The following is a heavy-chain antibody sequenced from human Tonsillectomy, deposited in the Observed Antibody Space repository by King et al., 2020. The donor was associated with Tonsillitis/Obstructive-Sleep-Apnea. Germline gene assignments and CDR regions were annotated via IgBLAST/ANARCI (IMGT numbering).Heavy chain of an antibody. V-gene: IGHV4-34*01. J-gene: IGHJ3*02. D-gene: IGHD3-22*01. CDR2: INHSGST. CDR3: AGLFIIQIESSGSLRRAFDI. Sequence: VQLPQWGAGLLKPSETLSLTCAVYGGSFSGYYWSWIRQPPGKGLEWIGEINHSGSTNYNPSLKSRVTISVDTSKNQFSLKLSSVTAADTAVYYCAGLFIIQIESSGSLRRAFDIWGQGTMVTVSS. CDR1: GGSFSGYY.